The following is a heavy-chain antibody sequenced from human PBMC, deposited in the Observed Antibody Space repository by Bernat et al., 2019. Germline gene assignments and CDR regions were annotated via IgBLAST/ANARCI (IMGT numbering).Heavy chain of an antibody. Sequence: EVQLVESGGELVQPGGSLRLSCAVSGFTFSTYWMHWVRQAPGKGLVWVSRVNGDGSSATYAASVKGRFTISRDNAKNTLFLQMDSLRAEDTAVYYCARSLGGPYQFDHWGQGTLVTVSS. V-gene: IGHV3-74*01. CDR1: GFTFSTYW. CDR3: ARSLGGPYQFDH. D-gene: IGHD2-2*01. CDR2: VNGDGSSA. J-gene: IGHJ4*02.